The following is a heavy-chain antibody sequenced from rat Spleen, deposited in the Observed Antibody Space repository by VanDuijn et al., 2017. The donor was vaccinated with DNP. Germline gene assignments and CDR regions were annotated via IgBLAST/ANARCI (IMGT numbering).Heavy chain of an antibody. V-gene: IGHV5S10*01. CDR1: GLTFSDYN. CDR2: SIYDDSRT. J-gene: IGHJ2*01. CDR3: TTITSYYFDY. Sequence: EVQQVESGGGLVQPGRSLKLSCVVSGLTFSDYNMAWVRQAPKKGLEWVATSIYDDSRTYYGDSVKGRFTISRDNAKSTLYLQMDSLRSEDTATYYCTTITSYYFDYWGQGVMVTVSS. D-gene: IGHD1-10*01.